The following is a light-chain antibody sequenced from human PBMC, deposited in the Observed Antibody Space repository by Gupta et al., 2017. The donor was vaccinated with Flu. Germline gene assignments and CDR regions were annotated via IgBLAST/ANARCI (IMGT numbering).Light chain of an antibody. Sequence: QSLLTQPPSVSGAPGQKVTISCTGSSSNIGAGYDVHWYQQLPGTAPKLLIQGNTNRPSGVPDRFSGSKSGTSASLAITGLQAEEEADYYCQSYDSGRWVFGGGTKLTVL. CDR1: SSNIGAGYD. V-gene: IGLV1-40*01. CDR2: GNT. CDR3: QSYDSGRWV. J-gene: IGLJ3*02.